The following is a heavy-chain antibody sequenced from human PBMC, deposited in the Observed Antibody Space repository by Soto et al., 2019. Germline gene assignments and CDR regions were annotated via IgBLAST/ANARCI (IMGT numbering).Heavy chain of an antibody. CDR3: ARLPGPLVAVLYIYPLDGREAMSDVDV. J-gene: IGHJ6*02. Sequence: GGSLRLSCAASGFTFSSYSMNWVRQAPGKGLEWVSSISSISSYIYYADSVKGRFTISRDNAKNSLYLQMNSLRREDTAVYYCARLPGPLVAVLYIYPLDGREAMSDVDVWGQGTTVTVSS. CDR1: GFTFSSYS. V-gene: IGHV3-21*01. CDR2: ISSISSYI. D-gene: IGHD6-19*01.